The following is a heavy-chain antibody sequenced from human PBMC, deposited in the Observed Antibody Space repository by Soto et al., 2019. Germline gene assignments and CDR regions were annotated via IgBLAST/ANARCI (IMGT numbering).Heavy chain of an antibody. Sequence: GGSLRLSCAASGFTFSSYGMHWVRQAPGKGLEWVAVISYDGSNKYYADSVKGRFTISRDNSKNTLYLKMNSLRAEDTAVYYCAKVGMVRGVYNWFDPWGQGTLVTVSS. J-gene: IGHJ5*02. V-gene: IGHV3-30*18. CDR2: ISYDGSNK. CDR3: AKVGMVRGVYNWFDP. CDR1: GFTFSSYG. D-gene: IGHD3-10*01.